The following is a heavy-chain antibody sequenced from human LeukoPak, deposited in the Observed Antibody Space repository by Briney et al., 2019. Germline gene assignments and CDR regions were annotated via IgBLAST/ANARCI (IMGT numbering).Heavy chain of an antibody. V-gene: IGHV4-59*11. J-gene: IGHJ3*02. CDR2: MYYSGST. Sequence: SETLSLTCSVSGGSISRHYWTWIRQPPGKGLEWIGYMYYSGSTNYNPSLKSRVSLSVDASKNQFSLRLSSVTAADTAVYYCARDSPGSGRPHDAFDIWGQGTMVTVSS. CDR1: GGSISRHY. D-gene: IGHD3-10*01. CDR3: ARDSPGSGRPHDAFDI.